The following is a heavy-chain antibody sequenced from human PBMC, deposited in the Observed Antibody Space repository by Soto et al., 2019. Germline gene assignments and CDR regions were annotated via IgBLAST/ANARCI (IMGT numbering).Heavy chain of an antibody. CDR3: ARGRYSSSWYYYYYYGMDV. D-gene: IGHD6-13*01. CDR1: GGSFSGYY. J-gene: IGHJ6*02. V-gene: IGHV4-34*01. Sequence: SETLSLTCAVYGGSFSGYYWSWIRQPPGKGLEWIGEINHSGSTNYNPSLKSRVTISVDTSKNQFSLKLSSVTAADTAVYYCARGRYSSSWYYYYYYGMDVWGQGTTVTV. CDR2: INHSGST.